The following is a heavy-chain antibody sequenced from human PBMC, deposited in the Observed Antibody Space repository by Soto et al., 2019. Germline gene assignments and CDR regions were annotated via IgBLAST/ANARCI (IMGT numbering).Heavy chain of an antibody. J-gene: IGHJ6*02. V-gene: IGHV3-21*01. CDR1: GFTFSGDA. Sequence: PGGSLRLSCAASGFTFSGDAMNWVRQAPGKGLEWVSSISTTSTYIYYADSVKGRFTISRDNAKNSLHLQMNSLRAEDTAVYYCVRDYVMDVWGQATTVTVSS. CDR2: ISTTSTYI. CDR3: VRDYVMDV. D-gene: IGHD3-10*02.